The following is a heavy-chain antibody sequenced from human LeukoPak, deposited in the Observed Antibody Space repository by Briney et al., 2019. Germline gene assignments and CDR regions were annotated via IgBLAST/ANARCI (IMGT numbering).Heavy chain of an antibody. CDR2: ISSSSSYI. D-gene: IGHD6-13*01. J-gene: IGHJ4*02. CDR3: ARGAYSSNWYALIDY. CDR1: GFTFSSYS. V-gene: IGHV3-21*01. Sequence: PGGSLRLSCAASGFTFSSYSMNWVRQAPGKGLEWVSSISSSSSYIYYADSVKGRFTISRDNAKNSLYLQMNSLRAEDTAVYYCARGAYSSNWYALIDYWGQGTLVTVSS.